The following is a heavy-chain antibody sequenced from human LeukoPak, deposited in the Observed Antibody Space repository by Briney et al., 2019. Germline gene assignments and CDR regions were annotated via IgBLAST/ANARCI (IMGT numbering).Heavy chain of an antibody. J-gene: IGHJ6*03. D-gene: IGHD6-13*01. CDR3: ARESRRIAAAGPSYYMDV. V-gene: IGHV4-4*07. CDR1: GGSISSYY. Sequence: KPSETLSLTCTVSGGSISSYYWSWIRQPAGKGLEWIGRIYTSGSTNYNPSLKSRVTMSVDTSKNQFSLMVNSVTAADTAVYYCARESRRIAAAGPSYYMDVWGRGTTVTVSS. CDR2: IYTSGST.